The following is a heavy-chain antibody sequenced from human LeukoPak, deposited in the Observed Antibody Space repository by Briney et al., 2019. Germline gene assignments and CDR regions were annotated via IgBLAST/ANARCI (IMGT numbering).Heavy chain of an antibody. CDR3: ARDFAAINDY. CDR1: GFTFSSYA. D-gene: IGHD6-13*01. J-gene: IGHJ4*02. Sequence: PGGSLRLSCAASGFTFSSYAMHWVRQAPGKGLEWVAVISYDGSNKYYADSVKGRFTISRDNSRNTLYLQMNSLRAEDTAVYYCARDFAAINDYWGQGTLVTVSS. CDR2: ISYDGSNK. V-gene: IGHV3-30-3*01.